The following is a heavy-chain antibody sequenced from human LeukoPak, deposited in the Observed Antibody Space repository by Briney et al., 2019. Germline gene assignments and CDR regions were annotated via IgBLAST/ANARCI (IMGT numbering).Heavy chain of an antibody. D-gene: IGHD6-19*01. CDR3: ARNLAVAPHAYYFDY. V-gene: IGHV1-2*02. J-gene: IGHJ4*02. CDR2: INPNSGGT. CDR1: GYTFTGYY. Sequence: ASVKVSCKASGYTFTGYYMHWVRQAPGQGLDWMGWINPNSGGTNYAQKFQGRITMTRDTSISTAYMELSSLRSGDMAVYYCARNLAVAPHAYYFDYWGQGTLVTVSS.